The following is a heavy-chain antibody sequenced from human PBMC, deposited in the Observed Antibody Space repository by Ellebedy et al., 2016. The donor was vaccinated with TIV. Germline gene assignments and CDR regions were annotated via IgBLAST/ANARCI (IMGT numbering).Heavy chain of an antibody. D-gene: IGHD2-15*01. CDR3: ARDSGGYPYLTFFDY. V-gene: IGHV4-39*07. CDR2: IYHSGST. Sequence: MPSETLSLTCTVSGGSISSSSYYWGWIRQHPGKGLEWIGEIYHSGSTNYNPSLKSRVTISVDKSKNQFSLKLSSVTAADTAVYYCARDSGGYPYLTFFDYWGQGTLVTVSS. CDR1: GGSISSSSYY. J-gene: IGHJ4*02.